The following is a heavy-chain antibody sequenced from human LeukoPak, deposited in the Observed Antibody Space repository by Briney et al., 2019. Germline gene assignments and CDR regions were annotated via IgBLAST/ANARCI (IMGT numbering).Heavy chain of an antibody. CDR1: GGTFSSYA. CDR2: IIPMFGTG. Sequence: ASVKVSCKTSGGTFSSYAISWVRQAPGQGLEWMGEIIPMFGTGNYAQKFQGRVTITADKSTSTAYMELSSLRADDTAVYYCARGLGSGYYNDWGQGTLVTVSS. CDR3: ARGLGSGYYND. J-gene: IGHJ4*02. V-gene: IGHV1-69*06. D-gene: IGHD3-9*01.